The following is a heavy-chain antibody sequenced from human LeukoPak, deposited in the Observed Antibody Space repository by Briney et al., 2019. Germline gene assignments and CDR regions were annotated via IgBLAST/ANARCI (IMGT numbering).Heavy chain of an antibody. CDR1: GYTFTGYY. V-gene: IGHV1-2*02. D-gene: IGHD6-19*01. J-gene: IGHJ1*01. CDR2: TNPDSGGT. CDR3: AVTSGWRRYFHH. Sequence: ASVKVSCKASGYTFTGYYMHWVRQAPGQGLEWMGWTNPDSGGTNYPQKFLGRVTMTRDTSINTAYMELSRLRSDDTALYYCAVTSGWRRYFHHWGQGTLVTVSS.